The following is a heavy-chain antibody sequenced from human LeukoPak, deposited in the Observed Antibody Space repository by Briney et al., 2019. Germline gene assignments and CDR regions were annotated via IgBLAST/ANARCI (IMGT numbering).Heavy chain of an antibody. J-gene: IGHJ6*03. Sequence: SETLSLTCTVSGGSISSYYWSWIRQPPGKGLEWIGYIYYSGSTNYNPSLKSRVTISVDTSKNQFSLKLSSVTAADTAVYYCARVDLGIVRDYYYYMDVWGKGTTVTISS. D-gene: IGHD3-16*02. CDR2: IYYSGST. CDR3: ARVDLGIVRDYYYYMDV. CDR1: GGSISSYY. V-gene: IGHV4-59*01.